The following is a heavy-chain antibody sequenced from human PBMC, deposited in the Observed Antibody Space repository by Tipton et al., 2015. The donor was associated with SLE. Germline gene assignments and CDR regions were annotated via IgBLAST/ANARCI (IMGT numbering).Heavy chain of an antibody. D-gene: IGHD4-23*01. Sequence: TLSLTCAVYGGSFSGYYWSWIRQPPGKGLEWIGEINHSGSTNYNPSLKSRVTISVDTSKNQFSLKLSSVTAADTAVYFCARAPPVESLDFWGQGTLVTVSS. V-gene: IGHV4-34*01. CDR2: INHSGST. CDR1: GGSFSGYY. CDR3: ARAPPVESLDF. J-gene: IGHJ4*02.